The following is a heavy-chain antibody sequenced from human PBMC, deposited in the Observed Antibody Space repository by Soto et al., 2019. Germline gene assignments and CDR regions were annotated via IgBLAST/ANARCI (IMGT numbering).Heavy chain of an antibody. CDR3: AKGVSPPKQYYFDD. J-gene: IGHJ4*02. CDR1: GFTFSNYA. V-gene: IGHV3-23*01. CDR2: TSGSGDST. Sequence: EVQLLESGGGLVQPGGSLRLSCATSGFTFSNYAMGWIRQAPGNGLEWVSGTSGSGDSTYYADSVKGRFTIFRDNSKSTLYMQMNSLRVDDTAVYYCAKGVSPPKQYYFDDWGQGTPVTVSS.